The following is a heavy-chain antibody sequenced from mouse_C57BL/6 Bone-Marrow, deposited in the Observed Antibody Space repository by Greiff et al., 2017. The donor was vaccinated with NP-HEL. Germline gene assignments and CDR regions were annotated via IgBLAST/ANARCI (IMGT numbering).Heavy chain of an antibody. V-gene: IGHV1-59*01. CDR1: GYTFTSYW. CDR2: IDPSDSYT. Sequence: QVQLQQPGAELVRPGTSVKLSCKASGYTFTSYWMHWVKQRPGQGLEWIGVIDPSDSYTNYNQKFKGKATLTVDTSSSTAYMQLSSLTSEDSAVYYCARVGYSNYWYFDVWGTGTTVTVSS. D-gene: IGHD2-5*01. J-gene: IGHJ1*03. CDR3: ARVGYSNYWYFDV.